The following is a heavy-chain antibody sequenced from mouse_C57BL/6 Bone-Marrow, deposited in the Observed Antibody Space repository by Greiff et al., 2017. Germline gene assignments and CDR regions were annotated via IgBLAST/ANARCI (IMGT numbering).Heavy chain of an antibody. CDR2: FHPYRGST. Sequence: QVQLQQPGAELVKPWPSVSLSCTASGYSFTSCWMHWGKRRPGQGLVWIGMFHPYRGSTNYNEKFKSKATLTVDKSYSTAYMQLSRLTSEDSAVYCCAYDYDGAMDYWGQGTSVTVAS. J-gene: IGHJ4*01. V-gene: IGHV1-64*01. CDR3: AYDYDGAMDY. D-gene: IGHD2-4*01. CDR1: GYSFTSCW.